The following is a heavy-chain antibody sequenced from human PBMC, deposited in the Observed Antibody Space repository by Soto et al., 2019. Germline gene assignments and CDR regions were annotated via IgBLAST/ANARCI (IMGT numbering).Heavy chain of an antibody. D-gene: IGHD3-9*01. V-gene: IGHV3-74*01. CDR3: ARAHYDILTLDV. CDR2: INSDGGST. J-gene: IGHJ6*02. CDR1: GFTLSSYW. Sequence: PGGSLRLSCAASGFTLSSYWMHWVRQAPGKGLVWVSRINSDGGSTSYADSVKGRFTISRDNAKNTLYLQMNSLRAEDTAVYYCARAHYDILTLDVWGQGTTVTVSS.